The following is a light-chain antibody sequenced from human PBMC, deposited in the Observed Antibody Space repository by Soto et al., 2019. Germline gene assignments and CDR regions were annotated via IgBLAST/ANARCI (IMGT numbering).Light chain of an antibody. CDR1: QSISSS. CDR2: NAS. J-gene: IGKJ1*01. CDR3: QRYHRYSWT. Sequence: DIQMTQSPSTLSASVGDRVSIACRASQSISSSLAWYQQKPGKAPKLLIYNASSMETGVPSRFSGSGSGTEFTLSINSVQSKASATYYCQRYHRYSWTFGEGTKVDIK. V-gene: IGKV1-5*01.